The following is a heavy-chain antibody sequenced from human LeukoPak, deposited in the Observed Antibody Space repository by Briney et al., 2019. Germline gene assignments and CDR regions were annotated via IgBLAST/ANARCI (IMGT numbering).Heavy chain of an antibody. D-gene: IGHD5-12*01. CDR3: AKHGRGNNSRDYFDY. CDR2: IIGGSGRT. J-gene: IGHJ4*02. CDR1: GFTFSNCA. Sequence: GGSLRLSCAASGFTFSNCAMSWVRQAPGKGLEWVSTIIGGSGRTYYTDSVKGRFTISRDHSENTLYLQMNSLRAEDTAVYHCAKHGRGNNSRDYFDYWGQGTLVTVSS. V-gene: IGHV3-23*01.